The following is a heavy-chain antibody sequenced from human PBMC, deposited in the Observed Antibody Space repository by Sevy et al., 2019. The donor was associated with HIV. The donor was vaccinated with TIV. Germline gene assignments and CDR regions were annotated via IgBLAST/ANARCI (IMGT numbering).Heavy chain of an antibody. J-gene: IGHJ4*02. CDR3: ARDPHEIMLSGSYYLY. D-gene: IGHD1-26*01. CDR2: IWYDGSNT. CDR1: GFIFSYYG. V-gene: IGHV3-33*01. Sequence: GGSLRLSCAASGFIFSYYGMHLVRQAPGKGLEWVAVIWYDGSNTIYADSVKGRFTISRDNSKNILYLQMNSLRDEDTAVYYCARDPHEIMLSGSYYLYWGQGTRVTVSS.